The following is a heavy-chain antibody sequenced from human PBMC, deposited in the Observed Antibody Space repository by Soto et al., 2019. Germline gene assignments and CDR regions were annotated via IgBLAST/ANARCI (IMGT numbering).Heavy chain of an antibody. V-gene: IGHV4-30-4*01. D-gene: IGHD3-9*01. Sequence: SETLSLTCTVSGVSISSGDYYWSWIRQPPGKGLEWIGYIYYSGSTYYNPSLKSRVTISVDTSKNQFSLKLSSVTAADTAVYYCAREGYLDKYNWFDPWGQGTLVPVSS. J-gene: IGHJ5*02. CDR2: IYYSGST. CDR1: GVSISSGDYY. CDR3: AREGYLDKYNWFDP.